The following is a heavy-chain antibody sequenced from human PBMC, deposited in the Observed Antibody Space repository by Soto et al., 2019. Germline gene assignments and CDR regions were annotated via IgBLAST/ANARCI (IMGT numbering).Heavy chain of an antibody. CDR2: IVVGSGNT. J-gene: IGHJ3*02. Sequence: SVKVSCKASGFTFTSSAVQWVRQARGQRLEWIGWIVVGSGNTNYPQKIQERVTITRDMSTSTAYMELSSLRSEDTAVYYCGAYVRLYYYDSSGYYSDDAFDIWGQGTMVTVSS. D-gene: IGHD3-22*01. CDR3: GAYVRLYYYDSSGYYSDDAFDI. CDR1: GFTFTSSA. V-gene: IGHV1-58*01.